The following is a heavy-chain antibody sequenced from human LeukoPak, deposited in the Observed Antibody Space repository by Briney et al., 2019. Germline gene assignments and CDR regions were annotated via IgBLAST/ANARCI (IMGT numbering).Heavy chain of an antibody. J-gene: IGHJ6*03. D-gene: IGHD3-10*01. CDR3: AKGSLRGYFYMDV. CDR1: GFTFSSYA. Sequence: GGSLRLSCAASGFTFSSYAMSWVRQAPGKGLEWVSAISGSGGSTYYADSVKGRFTISRDNSKNTLYLQMNSLRAEDTAVYFCAKGSLRGYFYMDVWGKGTTVTVSS. V-gene: IGHV3-23*01. CDR2: ISGSGGST.